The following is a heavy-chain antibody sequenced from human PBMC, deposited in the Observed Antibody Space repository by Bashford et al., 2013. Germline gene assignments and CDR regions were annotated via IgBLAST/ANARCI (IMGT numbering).Heavy chain of an antibody. CDR1: GFTFSSYA. CDR3: ASRPTKQYSSSWYYFDF. V-gene: IGHV3-23*01. D-gene: IGHD6-13*01. Sequence: GSLRLSCAASGFTFSSYAMSWVRQAPGKGLEWVSAISGSGGSTYYADSVKGRFTISRDNSKNTLYLQINSLRAEDTAVYYCASRPTKQYSSSWYYFDFWGQGTLVTVSS. J-gene: IGHJ4*02. CDR2: ISGSGGST.